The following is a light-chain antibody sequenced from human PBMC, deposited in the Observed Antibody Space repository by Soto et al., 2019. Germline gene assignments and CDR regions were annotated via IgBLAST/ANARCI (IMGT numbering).Light chain of an antibody. CDR1: SSDVGGYNF. CDR2: EVT. CDR3: NSYRRNRLYV. V-gene: IGLV2-14*01. J-gene: IGLJ1*01. Sequence: QSALTQPASVSGSLGQSITISCTGTSSDVGGYNFVSWYQQHPGKAPKLMIYEVTHRPSGISDRFSGSKSGNSASLTISGREAGDEADYYCNSYRRNRLYVFRTGTKLTFL.